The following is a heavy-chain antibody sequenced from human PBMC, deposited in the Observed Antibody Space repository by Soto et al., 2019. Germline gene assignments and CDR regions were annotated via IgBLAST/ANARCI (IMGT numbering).Heavy chain of an antibody. V-gene: IGHV3-74*01. CDR2: INSDGSST. CDR1: GFTFSSYW. D-gene: IGHD4-17*01. Sequence: PGGSLRLSCAASGFTFSSYWMHWVRQAPGKGLVWVSRINSDGSSTSYADSVKGRFTISRDNAKNTLYLQMNSLRAEDTAVYCCAGRHGDYGFDYWGQGTLVTVSS. J-gene: IGHJ4*02. CDR3: AGRHGDYGFDY.